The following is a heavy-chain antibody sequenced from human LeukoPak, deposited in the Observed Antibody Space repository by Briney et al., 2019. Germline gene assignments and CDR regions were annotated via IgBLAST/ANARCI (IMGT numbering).Heavy chain of an antibody. V-gene: IGHV4-34*01. D-gene: IGHD3-16*01. CDR2: INHSGST. Sequence: PSETLSLTWAVYGGSISGYYWRWIRQPPGKGVGWVGVINHSGSTNYNPSLKSRVTISVDTSKNQFSLELSSVPAADTAVYYCARLSAIMITFGGVSELDYWGQGTLVTVSP. J-gene: IGHJ4*02. CDR1: GGSISGYY. CDR3: ARLSAIMITFGGVSELDY.